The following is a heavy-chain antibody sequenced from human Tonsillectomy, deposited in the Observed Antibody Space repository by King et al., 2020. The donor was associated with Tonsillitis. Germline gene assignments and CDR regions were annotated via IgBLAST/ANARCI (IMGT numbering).Heavy chain of an antibody. Sequence: VQLVESGGGLVQPGGSLRLSCAASGFTFSSYWMHWVRQAPGKGLVWVSRINSDGSSTSYADSGKGRFTISRDNAKNTLYLQMNSLGAEDTAVYYCARAPPPRGSLRYFDYWGQGTLVTVSS. CDR2: INSDGSST. CDR1: GFTFSSYW. CDR3: ARAPPPRGSLRYFDY. V-gene: IGHV3-74*01. J-gene: IGHJ4*02. D-gene: IGHD5-12*01.